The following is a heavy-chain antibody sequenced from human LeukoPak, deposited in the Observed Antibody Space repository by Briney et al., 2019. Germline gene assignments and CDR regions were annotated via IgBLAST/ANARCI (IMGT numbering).Heavy chain of an antibody. J-gene: IGHJ4*02. V-gene: IGHV3-66*01. CDR2: IYSGGST. CDR3: AKTDYSNYYDY. CDR1: GFTVSSNY. Sequence: GGSLRLSCAASGFTVSSNYMSWVRQAPGKGLEWVSVIYSGGSTYYADSVKGRFTISRDNSKNTLYLQMNSLRAEDTAVYYCAKTDYSNYYDYWGQGTLVTVSS. D-gene: IGHD4-11*01.